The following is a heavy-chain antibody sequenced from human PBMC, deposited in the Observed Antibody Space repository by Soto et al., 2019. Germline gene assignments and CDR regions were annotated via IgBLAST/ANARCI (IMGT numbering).Heavy chain of an antibody. J-gene: IGHJ4*02. CDR3: MRDFGGASGYGGY. V-gene: IGHV3-21*06. CDR2: ISPTAVST. CDR1: GFTFSSFT. Sequence: EVQLVESGGGLVRPGGSLRLSCSASGFTFSSFTMNWVRRAPGKGLEWIASISPTAVSTFYGDSVKGRFTISRDNAESSLFLQMINLRDDDTGVYYCMRDFGGASGYGGYWGQGTLVSVSS. D-gene: IGHD3-3*01.